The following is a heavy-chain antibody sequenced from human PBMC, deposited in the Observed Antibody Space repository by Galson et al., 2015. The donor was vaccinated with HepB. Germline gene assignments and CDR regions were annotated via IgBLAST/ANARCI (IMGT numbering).Heavy chain of an antibody. D-gene: IGHD3-9*01. Sequence: SVKVSCKASGYRFTNYGLNWVRQAPGQGLEWMGWISTSNGNTKYAQKIQDRVTMTTDTSTSTVYMELRSLKSDDTAVYYCARDYTISTRIYSDPWGQGTLVTVSS. CDR2: ISTSNGNT. V-gene: IGHV1-18*01. CDR1: GYRFTNYG. CDR3: ARDYTISTRIYSDP. J-gene: IGHJ5*02.